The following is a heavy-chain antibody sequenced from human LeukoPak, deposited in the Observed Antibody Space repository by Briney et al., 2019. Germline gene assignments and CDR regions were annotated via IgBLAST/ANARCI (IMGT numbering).Heavy chain of an antibody. CDR2: INPNSGGT. CDR1: GYTFTSYD. V-gene: IGHV1-2*06. J-gene: IGHJ3*02. CDR3: ARDSEAGFDI. Sequence: ASVKVSCKASGYTFTSYDINWVRQAPGQGLEWMGRINPNSGGTNYAQKFQGRVTMTRDTSISTAYMELSRLRSDDTAVYYCARDSEAGFDIWGQGTMVTVSS.